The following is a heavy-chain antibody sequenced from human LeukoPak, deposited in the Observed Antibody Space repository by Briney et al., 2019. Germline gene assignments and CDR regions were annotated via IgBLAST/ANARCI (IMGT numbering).Heavy chain of an antibody. CDR3: NRWHISGVSYSNV. D-gene: IGHD2-15*01. Sequence: GGSLRLSFTASGFTFGEYSMSWVRQAPGKGLEWVGFIRKQDGTTEYAASVRGRFTISRDESNRIAYLQMNSLKTEDTAVYHCNRWHISGVSYSNVWGQGTLVTVSS. V-gene: IGHV3-49*04. CDR1: GFTFGEYS. CDR2: IRKQDGTT. J-gene: IGHJ4*02.